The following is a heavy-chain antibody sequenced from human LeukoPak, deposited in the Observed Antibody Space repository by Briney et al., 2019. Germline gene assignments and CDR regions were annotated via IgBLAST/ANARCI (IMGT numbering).Heavy chain of an antibody. CDR3: ARDLNAYFDY. V-gene: IGHV3-66*01. D-gene: IGHD3-16*01. CDR1: GFTVSSNY. Sequence: PGGSLRLSCAASGFTVSSNYMSWVRQAPGKGLEWVSVIYSGGSTYSADSVKGRFTISRDNSKKTLYLQMNSLRAEDTAVYYCARDLNAYFDYWGQGTLVTVSS. CDR2: IYSGGST. J-gene: IGHJ4*02.